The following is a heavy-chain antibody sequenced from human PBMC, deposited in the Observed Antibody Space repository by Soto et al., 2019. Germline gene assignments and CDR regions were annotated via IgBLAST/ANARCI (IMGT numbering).Heavy chain of an antibody. J-gene: IGHJ5*02. V-gene: IGHV1-69*12. CDR2: IVPMFGTA. Sequence: QVQLVQSGAEVKKPGSSVNVSCKTSGGTFGNSAVTWVRQAPGQGLEWLGGIVPMFGTANYAQKFQGRVTITADESTITAYMELNSLKTDDTAVYYCARDGDPQSSVWSGPWGGGRFDPWGQGTLVTVSS. CDR1: GGTFGNSA. CDR3: ARDGDPQSSVWSGPWGGGRFDP. D-gene: IGHD3-3*01.